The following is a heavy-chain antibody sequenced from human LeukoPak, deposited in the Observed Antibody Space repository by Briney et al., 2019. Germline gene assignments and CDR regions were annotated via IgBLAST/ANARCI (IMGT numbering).Heavy chain of an antibody. CDR3: SGGSRFVDY. V-gene: IGHV3-48*03. J-gene: IGHJ4*02. Sequence: GGSLRLSCAASGFTFSSYEMNWVRQAPGKGLEWVSYISSSGSTIYYADSVKGRFTISRDNAKNSLYPQMNSLRAEDTAVYYCSGGSRFVDYWGQGTLVTVSS. CDR2: ISSSGSTI. D-gene: IGHD3-16*01. CDR1: GFTFSSYE.